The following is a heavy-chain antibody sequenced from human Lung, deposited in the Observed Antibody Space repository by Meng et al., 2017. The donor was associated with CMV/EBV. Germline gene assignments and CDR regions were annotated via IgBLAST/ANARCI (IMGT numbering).Heavy chain of an antibody. V-gene: IGHV1-2*02. CDR1: AYTFTGYY. CDR3: ARDLKGATVRATGLYGMDV. Sequence: ASXXVFSKASAYTFTGYYILWVRQAPGQGLEWMGWMNPDRGAVNYEQKSQGRVTMTRDASINTSYMVLSRLRSDDTAGYYCARDLKGATVRATGLYGMDVWXQGTTVTVSS. J-gene: IGHJ6*02. D-gene: IGHD4-11*01. CDR2: MNPDRGAV.